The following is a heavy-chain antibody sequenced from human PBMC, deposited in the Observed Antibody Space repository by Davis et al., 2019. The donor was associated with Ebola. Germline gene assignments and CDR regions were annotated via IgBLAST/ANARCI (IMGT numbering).Heavy chain of an antibody. CDR1: GYTFTAYN. CDR2: VILKSGAT. D-gene: IGHD4/OR15-4a*01. V-gene: IGHV1-2*06. J-gene: IGHJ4*02. Sequence: ASVKVSCKASGYTFTAYNLHWMRQAPGQGLEWLGRVILKSGATNYAQKFQGRVTMTRDTSISTVYMELSSLRYDDTADYYCAGGPNYAHEYWGQGTLVTVSS. CDR3: AGGPNYAHEY.